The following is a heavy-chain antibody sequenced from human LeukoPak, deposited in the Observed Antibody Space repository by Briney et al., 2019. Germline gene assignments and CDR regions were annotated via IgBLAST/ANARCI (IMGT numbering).Heavy chain of an antibody. CDR2: IRYDGSNK. CDR1: GFTFSSYG. V-gene: IGHV3-30*02. CDR3: AKVSRGRGITFGGVIVSSDY. J-gene: IGHJ4*02. D-gene: IGHD3-16*02. Sequence: GGSLRLSCAASGFTFSSYGMHWVRQAPGKGLEWVAFIRYDGSNKYYADSVKGRFTISRDNSKNTLYLQMNSLRAEDTAVYYCAKVSRGRGITFGGVIVSSDYWGQGTLVTASS.